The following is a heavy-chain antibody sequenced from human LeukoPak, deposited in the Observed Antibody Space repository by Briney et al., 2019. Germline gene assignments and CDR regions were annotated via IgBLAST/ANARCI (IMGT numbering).Heavy chain of an antibody. CDR3: ARTPHYYDILTGYFRPGGYYYYMDV. CDR2: INQGGRDT. V-gene: IGHV3-7*01. D-gene: IGHD3-9*01. CDR1: GFTFNTFW. Sequence: HPGGSLRLSCEASGFTFNTFWMSWVRQAPGKGLEWVANINQGGRDTNYVDSVKGRFTIARDNAKNSLYLQMNSLRAEDTAVYYCARTPHYYDILTGYFRPGGYYYYMDVWGKGTTVTISS. J-gene: IGHJ6*03.